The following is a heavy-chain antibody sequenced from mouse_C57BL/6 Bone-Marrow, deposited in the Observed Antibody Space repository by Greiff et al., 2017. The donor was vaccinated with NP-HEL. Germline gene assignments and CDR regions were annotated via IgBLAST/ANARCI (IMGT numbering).Heavy chain of an antibody. Sequence: EVQLQQSGPELVKPGASVKISCKASGYSFTGYYMNWVKQSPEQSLEWIGEINPSTGGTTYNQKFKAKATLTVDKSSSTAYMQLKSLTSEDSAVYYCGREGLGYWGQGTTLTVSS. D-gene: IGHD3-1*01. CDR1: GYSFTGYY. V-gene: IGHV1-42*01. CDR3: GREGLGY. J-gene: IGHJ2*01. CDR2: INPSTGGT.